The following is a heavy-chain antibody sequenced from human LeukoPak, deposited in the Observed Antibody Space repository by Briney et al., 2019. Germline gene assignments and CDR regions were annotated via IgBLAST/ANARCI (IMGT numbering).Heavy chain of an antibody. Sequence: SETLSLTCTVSGGSISSYYWSWIRQPPGKGLEWIGYIYYSGSTNYNPSLKSRVTISVDTSKNQFSLKLSSVTAADTAVYYCAREGGSGIGGPDYWGQGTLVTVSS. CDR2: IYYSGST. CDR1: GGSISSYY. J-gene: IGHJ4*02. D-gene: IGHD3-10*01. V-gene: IGHV4-59*01. CDR3: AREGGSGIGGPDY.